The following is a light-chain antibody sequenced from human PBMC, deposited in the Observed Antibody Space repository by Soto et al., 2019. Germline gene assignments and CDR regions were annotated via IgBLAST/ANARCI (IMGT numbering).Light chain of an antibody. V-gene: IGLV2-11*01. CDR2: DVS. Sequence: QSALTQPRSVSGSPGQSVTISCTGTSSDVGSYNYVSWYQQHPGKAPKVIIYDVSKRPSGVPDRFSASKSGNTASLTISGLQADDEADYYCCSYAGRYSYVFGSETKLTVL. CDR1: SSDVGSYNY. CDR3: CSYAGRYSYV. J-gene: IGLJ1*01.